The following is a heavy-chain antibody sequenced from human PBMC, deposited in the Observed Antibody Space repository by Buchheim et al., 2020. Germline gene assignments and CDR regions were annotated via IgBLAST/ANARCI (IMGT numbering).Heavy chain of an antibody. V-gene: IGHV3-23*01. Sequence: EVQLLESGGGLVQPGGSLRLSCAASGFTFSSYAMSWVRQAPGQGLEWVSAISGSGGSTYYAVSVKGRFTISRDNSKNTLSLQMNSLRAEDTDVYYCAKVRDNLWFGELWYFDYWGQGTL. CDR1: GFTFSSYA. CDR2: ISGSGGST. CDR3: AKVRDNLWFGELWYFDY. D-gene: IGHD3-10*01. J-gene: IGHJ4*02.